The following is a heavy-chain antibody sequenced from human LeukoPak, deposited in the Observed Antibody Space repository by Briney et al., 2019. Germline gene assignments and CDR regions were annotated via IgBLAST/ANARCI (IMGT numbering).Heavy chain of an antibody. D-gene: IGHD2-21*02. V-gene: IGHV3-23*01. CDR1: GFTFSSYA. J-gene: IGHJ4*02. Sequence: GGSLRLSCAASGFTFSSYAMSWVRQAPGKGLEWVSAISGSGGSTYYADSVKGRFTISGDNSKNTLYLQINSLRAEDTAVYYCAKYCGGDCYSYYFDYWGQGTLVTVSS. CDR3: AKYCGGDCYSYYFDY. CDR2: ISGSGGST.